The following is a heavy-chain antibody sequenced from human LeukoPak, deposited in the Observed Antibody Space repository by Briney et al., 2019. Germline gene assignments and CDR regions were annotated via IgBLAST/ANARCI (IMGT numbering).Heavy chain of an antibody. V-gene: IGHV1-69*04. CDR1: GGTFSSYA. D-gene: IGHD2-2*02. CDR3: AKSDCSSTSCYTLGFDY. Sequence: GASVKVSCKASGGTFSSYAISWVRQAPGQGLEWMGRIIPILGIANYAQKFQGRVTITADKSTSTAYMELNSLRAEDTAVYYCAKSDCSSTSCYTLGFDYWGQGTLVTVSS. J-gene: IGHJ4*02. CDR2: IIPILGIA.